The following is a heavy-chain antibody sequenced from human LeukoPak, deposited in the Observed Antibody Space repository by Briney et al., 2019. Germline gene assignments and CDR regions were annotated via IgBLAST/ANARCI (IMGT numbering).Heavy chain of an antibody. Sequence: GSSVKVSCKASGGTFSSYAISWVRQAPGQGLEWMGGIIPIFGTANYAQKFHGRVTITTDESTSTAYKELSSLRSEDTAVYYCASHSGSYLYYYYYYMDVWGKGTTVTVSS. CDR2: IIPIFGTA. D-gene: IGHD1-26*01. J-gene: IGHJ6*03. V-gene: IGHV1-69*05. CDR3: ASHSGSYLYYYYYYMDV. CDR1: GGTFSSYA.